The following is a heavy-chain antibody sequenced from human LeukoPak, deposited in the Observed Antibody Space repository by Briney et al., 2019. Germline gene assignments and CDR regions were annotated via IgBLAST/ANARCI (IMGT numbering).Heavy chain of an antibody. D-gene: IGHD6-13*01. V-gene: IGHV4-4*09. CDR2: IYTSGST. CDR3: ASSYSSSWSPPFDY. CDR1: GGSISSYY. J-gene: IGHJ4*02. Sequence: SETLSLTCTVSGGSISSYYWSWIRQPPGKGLEWIGYIYTSGSTNYNPSLKSRVTISVDTSKNQFSLKLSSVTAADTAVYYCASSYSSSWSPPFDYWGQGTLVTVSS.